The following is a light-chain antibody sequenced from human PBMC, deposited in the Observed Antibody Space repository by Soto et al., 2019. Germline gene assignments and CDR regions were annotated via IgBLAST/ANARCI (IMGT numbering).Light chain of an antibody. V-gene: IGKV3-20*01. CDR3: QQYVTSLRT. CDR1: QSVSRSY. J-gene: IGKJ1*01. Sequence: EIVLTQSPGTLSLSPGERATLSCRASQSVSRSYLAWYQQKPGQAPRLLIYGASSRATGIPDRFSGSGSGTDFSLTISRLEPEDFAVYFCQQYVTSLRTFGQGTKVEIK. CDR2: GAS.